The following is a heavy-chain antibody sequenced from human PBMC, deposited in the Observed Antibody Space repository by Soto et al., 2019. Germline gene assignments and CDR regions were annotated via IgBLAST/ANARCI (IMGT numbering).Heavy chain of an antibody. V-gene: IGHV1-3*01. Sequence: ASVKVSCKASGYTFTSYAMHWVRQAPGQRLEWMGWINAGNGNTKYSQKFQGRVTITRDTSASTAYMELSSLRSEDTAVYYWAREGGPMVRGVIIIGWFDPWGQGTLVTVSS. CDR2: INAGNGNT. J-gene: IGHJ5*02. D-gene: IGHD3-10*01. CDR1: GYTFTSYA. CDR3: AREGGPMVRGVIIIGWFDP.